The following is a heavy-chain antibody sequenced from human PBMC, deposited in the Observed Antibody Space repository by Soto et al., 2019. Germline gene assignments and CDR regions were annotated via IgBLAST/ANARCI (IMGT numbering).Heavy chain of an antibody. CDR1: GFTFINHG. Sequence: GGSLRLSCATSGFTFINHGIHWFRQAPGKGLEWVAVIWYDGSNKYYAGSVKGRFTISRDNSKNTLYVQMNGLRAEDTAVYYCARDTYFYGSGKYYNPDYWGQGTQVTVSS. J-gene: IGHJ4*02. CDR3: ARDTYFYGSGKYYNPDY. CDR2: IWYDGSNK. D-gene: IGHD3-10*01. V-gene: IGHV3-33*08.